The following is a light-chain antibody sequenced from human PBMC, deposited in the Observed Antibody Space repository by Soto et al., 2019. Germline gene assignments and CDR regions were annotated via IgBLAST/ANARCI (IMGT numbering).Light chain of an antibody. CDR1: NIGSKG. CDR2: SDT. Sequence: SYILTQPPSVSVAPGKTATISCGGNNIGSKGVHWYQQKPGQAPVLVIYSDTDLPPVIPERFSGSNSANMATLTISRVEAGDVAEYYYYVWDSGSAHVLFGGGTKLTVL. J-gene: IGLJ2*01. V-gene: IGLV3-21*04. CDR3: YVWDSGSAHVL.